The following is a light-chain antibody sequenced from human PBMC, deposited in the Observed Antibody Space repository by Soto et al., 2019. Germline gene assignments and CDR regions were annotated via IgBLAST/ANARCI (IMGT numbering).Light chain of an antibody. CDR1: QSISNN. Sequence: ETVMTQSPATLSVSPGERATLSCRAGQSISNNLAWYQQNPGQAPRLLIYGATTRATGIPSRFSGSGSGTEFTLTISSLQSEDFALYYCQQYNNWPLTFAGGPKLQLK. V-gene: IGKV3-15*01. CDR3: QQYNNWPLT. CDR2: GAT. J-gene: IGKJ4*01.